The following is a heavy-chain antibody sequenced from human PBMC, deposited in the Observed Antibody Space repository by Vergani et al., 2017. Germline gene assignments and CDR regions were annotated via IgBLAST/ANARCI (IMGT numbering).Heavy chain of an antibody. CDR3: ASVELGYGDYYYYGMDV. V-gene: IGHV3-23*01. D-gene: IGHD4-17*01. J-gene: IGHJ6*02. CDR2: ISARYPST. CDR1: GFTFSSYA. Sequence: EVQLLESGGNLIQPGGSLRLSCGASGFTFSSYAMTWVRQAPGKGLEWVSAISARYPSTYYADSVKGRFTISRDNSKNMLYLQMNSLRAEDTAVYYCASVELGYGDYYYYGMDVWGQGTTVTVSS.